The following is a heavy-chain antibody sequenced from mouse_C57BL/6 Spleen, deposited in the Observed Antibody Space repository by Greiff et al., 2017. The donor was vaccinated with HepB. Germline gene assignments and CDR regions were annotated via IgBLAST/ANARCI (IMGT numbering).Heavy chain of an antibody. V-gene: IGHV3-6*01. J-gene: IGHJ2*01. D-gene: IGHD2-4*01. CDR3: ARDEGLRRSFFDY. CDR1: GYSITSGYY. Sequence: EVKLLESGPGLVKPSQSLSLTCSVTGYSITSGYYWNWIRQFPGNKLEWMGYISYDGSNNYNPSLKNRISITRDTSKNQFFLKLNSVTTEDTATYYCARDEGLRRSFFDYWGQGTTLTVSS. CDR2: ISYDGSN.